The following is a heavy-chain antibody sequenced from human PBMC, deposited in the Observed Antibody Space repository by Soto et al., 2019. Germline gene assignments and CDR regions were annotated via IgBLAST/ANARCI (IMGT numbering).Heavy chain of an antibody. J-gene: IGHJ6*02. D-gene: IGHD3-16*02. CDR1: GFTVSRNY. Sequence: GGSLRLSCAASGFTVSRNYVSWVRQAPGKGLAWVSLSYSGGTTDYADSVKGRFTISRDNSKNTLYLQMNSLRAEDTAVYCCARVIEAYSNYGMDVWGQGTTVTVSS. V-gene: IGHV3-53*01. CDR2: SYSGGTT. CDR3: ARVIEAYSNYGMDV.